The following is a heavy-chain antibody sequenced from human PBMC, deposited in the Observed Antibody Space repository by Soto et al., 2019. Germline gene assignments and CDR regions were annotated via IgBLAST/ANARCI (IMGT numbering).Heavy chain of an antibody. CDR2: IYHSGST. D-gene: IGHD6-6*01. CDR1: GYSISSGYY. CDR3: AREKSIAARPEDWFDP. Sequence: SETLSLTCAVSGYSISSGYYWGWIRQPPGKGLEWIGSIYHSGSTYYNPSLKSRVTISVDTPKNQFSLKLSSVTAADTAVYYCAREKSIAARPEDWFDPWGQGTLVTVSS. J-gene: IGHJ5*02. V-gene: IGHV4-38-2*02.